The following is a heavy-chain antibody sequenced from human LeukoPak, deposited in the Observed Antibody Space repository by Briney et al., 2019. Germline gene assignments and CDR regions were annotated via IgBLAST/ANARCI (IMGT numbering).Heavy chain of an antibody. J-gene: IGHJ5*02. Sequence: SETLSLTCTVSGGSISTYYWSWIRQPAGKGLEWIGRVYPSGRTSYNPSLENRVTMSVDTSKKQFSLKLRSVTAADTAVSYCASGGRISAANWFDPWGQGTLVTVSS. V-gene: IGHV4-4*07. CDR1: GGSISTYY. CDR3: ASGGRISAANWFDP. D-gene: IGHD6-13*01. CDR2: VYPSGRT.